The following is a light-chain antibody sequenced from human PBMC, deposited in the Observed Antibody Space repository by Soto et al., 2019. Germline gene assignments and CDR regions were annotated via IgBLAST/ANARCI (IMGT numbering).Light chain of an antibody. J-gene: IGKJ2*02. CDR2: AAS. V-gene: IGKV1-16*02. CDR1: QGINNY. Sequence: DIQMTQSPSSLSASVGDRVTITCRARQGINNYLAWYQQKPGKAPKSLIYAASTLQSGVSSKFSGSGSGTEFTLTINNLQPEYVATSYCLQHNSFPRTFGQGTKLEIK. CDR3: LQHNSFPRT.